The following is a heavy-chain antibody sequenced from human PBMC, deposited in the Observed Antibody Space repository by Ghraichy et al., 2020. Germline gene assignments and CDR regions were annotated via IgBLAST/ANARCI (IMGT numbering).Heavy chain of an antibody. CDR3: ARDYHHYYDSSGYYSRPFDY. J-gene: IGHJ4*02. CDR2: ISAYNGNT. CDR1: GYTFTSYG. V-gene: IGHV1-18*01. D-gene: IGHD3-22*01. Sequence: ASVKVSCKASGYTFTSYGISWVRQAPGQGLEWMGWISAYNGNTNYAQKLQGRVTMTTDTSTSTAYMELRSLRSDDTAVYYCARDYHHYYDSSGYYSRPFDYWGQGTLVTVSS.